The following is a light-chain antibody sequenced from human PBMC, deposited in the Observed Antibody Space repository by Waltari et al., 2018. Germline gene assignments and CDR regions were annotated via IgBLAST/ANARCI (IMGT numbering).Light chain of an antibody. J-gene: IGLJ2*01. CDR2: EVA. Sequence: QSALAQPASVSGSPGQSITISCTGTSSDVGGYNYVSWYQQHPGKAPKLIIYEVANRPSGIASRFSGSKSDNTAALTISGLAADDEADYYCSSYTGGRTLVFGGGTKLTVL. CDR3: SSYTGGRTLV. CDR1: SSDVGGYNY. V-gene: IGLV2-14*01.